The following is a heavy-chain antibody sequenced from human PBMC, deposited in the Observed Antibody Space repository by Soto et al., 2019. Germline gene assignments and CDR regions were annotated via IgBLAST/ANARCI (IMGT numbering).Heavy chain of an antibody. V-gene: IGHV3-30*03. CDR3: AHIRGSDPLDAFDI. J-gene: IGHJ3*02. Sequence: VQLLESGGGVVQPGRSLRLSCAASGFTFSSYGMHWVRQAPGKGLEWVAVISYDGSNKYYADSVKGRFTISRDNSKNTLYLQMNSLRAEDTAVYYCAHIRGSDPLDAFDIWGQGTMVTVSS. CDR1: GFTFSSYG. D-gene: IGHD2-21*02. CDR2: ISYDGSNK.